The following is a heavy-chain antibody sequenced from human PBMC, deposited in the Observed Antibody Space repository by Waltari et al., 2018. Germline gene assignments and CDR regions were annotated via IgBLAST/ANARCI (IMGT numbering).Heavy chain of an antibody. J-gene: IGHJ4*02. D-gene: IGHD3-22*01. CDR1: GYSISSGYY. V-gene: IGHV4-38-2*02. CDR3: ARDIPNDSSGYWPFDY. CDR2: IYHSGRT. Sequence: QVQLQESGPGLVKPSETLSLTCTVSGYSISSGYYWGWIRQPPGKGLEWIGSIYHSGRTNYNPSLKSRVNISVDTSKNKFSRKLSSVTAADTAVYYCARDIPNDSSGYWPFDYWGQGTLVTVSS.